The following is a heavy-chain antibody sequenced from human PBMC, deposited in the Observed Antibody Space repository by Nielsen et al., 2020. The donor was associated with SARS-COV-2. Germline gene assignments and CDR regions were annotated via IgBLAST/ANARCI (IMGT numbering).Heavy chain of an antibody. Sequence: SETLSLTCTVSGGSISSSSYYWGWIRQPPGKGLEWIGSIYYSGSTYYNPSLKSRVTISVDTSKNQFSLKLSSVTAADTAVYYCARDGLQGYGMDVWGQGTTVTVSS. D-gene: IGHD4-11*01. CDR1: GGSISSSSYY. CDR2: IYYSGST. CDR3: ARDGLQGYGMDV. J-gene: IGHJ6*02. V-gene: IGHV4-39*07.